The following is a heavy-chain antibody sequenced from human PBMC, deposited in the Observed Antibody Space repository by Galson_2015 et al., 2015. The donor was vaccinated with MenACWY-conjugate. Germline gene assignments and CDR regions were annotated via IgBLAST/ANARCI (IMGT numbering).Heavy chain of an antibody. J-gene: IGHJ4*02. CDR3: ARGSLDFWSGYCDY. Sequence: SLRLSCAASGFTFSIYAMHWVRQAPGKGLEWVANIKQDGSEKYYVDSVKGRFTISRDNAKNSLYLQMNSLRAEDTAVYYCARGSLDFWSGYCDYWGQGTLVTVSS. CDR2: IKQDGSEK. D-gene: IGHD3-3*01. CDR1: GFTFSIYA. V-gene: IGHV3-7*03.